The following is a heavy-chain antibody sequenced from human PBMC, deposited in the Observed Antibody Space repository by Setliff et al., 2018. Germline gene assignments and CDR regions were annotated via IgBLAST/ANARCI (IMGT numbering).Heavy chain of an antibody. D-gene: IGHD3-10*01. V-gene: IGHV4-39*07. Sequence: SETLSLTCTVSNGSVSTTSHYWGWVRQPPGKGPEWIGSVYYSGYTYYSPSLESRVAISVDTSKNQFSLKVNSVTAADTAVYYCARVDFTMLQGVLGHWGQGTLVTVSS. CDR1: NGSVSTTSHY. CDR2: VYYSGYT. CDR3: ARVDFTMLQGVLGH. J-gene: IGHJ1*01.